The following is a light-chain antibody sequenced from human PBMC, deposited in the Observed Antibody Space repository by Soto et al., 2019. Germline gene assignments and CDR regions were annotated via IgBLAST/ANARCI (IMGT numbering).Light chain of an antibody. CDR2: NGN. Sequence: QSVLTQPPSASGTPGQWVTISCSGGSSDIGSNTVHWYQHLPGTAPKLLIYNGNQRPSGVPDRFSGSKSGTSASLAISRLQSEDEADYYCAAWDDSLNGPVFGGGTKLTVL. CDR1: SSDIGSNT. V-gene: IGLV1-44*01. CDR3: AAWDDSLNGPV. J-gene: IGLJ2*01.